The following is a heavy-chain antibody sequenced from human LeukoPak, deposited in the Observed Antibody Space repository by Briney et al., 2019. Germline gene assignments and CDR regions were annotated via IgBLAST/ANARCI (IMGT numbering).Heavy chain of an antibody. CDR3: KRDSYDGSVYYGMNI. J-gene: IGHJ6*04. D-gene: IGHD3-3*01. Sequence: GGSLRLSCAASGFTFRSSWFHWVRQAPGKGLAWVSRIDPAGTYIHYADSVKGRFTISRDNAKSTLYLQMNSLRAEDTAVYYCKRDSYDGSVYYGMNIWGKGPTFTV. V-gene: IGHV3-74*01. CDR2: IDPAGTYI. CDR1: GFTFRSSW.